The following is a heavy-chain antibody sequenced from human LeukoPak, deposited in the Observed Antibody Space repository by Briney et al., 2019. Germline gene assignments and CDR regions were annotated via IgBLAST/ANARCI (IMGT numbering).Heavy chain of an antibody. J-gene: IGHJ6*03. CDR3: VRETIAPGGTMTTYYHYYYMDV. Sequence: SETLSLTCPLSAGSISSNNWGSWVRQPPGKGLEWIGEIYHSGTTNYNPSLKSRVSMLIDTSKKQFSLKLSCVTAADTADYYCVRETIAPGGTMTTYYHYYYMDVWGEGTTVTVSS. CDR1: AGSISSNNW. D-gene: IGHD6-13*01. V-gene: IGHV4-4*02. CDR2: IYHSGTT.